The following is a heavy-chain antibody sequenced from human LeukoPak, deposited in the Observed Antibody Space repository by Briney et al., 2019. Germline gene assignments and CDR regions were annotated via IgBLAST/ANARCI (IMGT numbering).Heavy chain of an antibody. CDR1: GDSISRYF. Sequence: SETLSLTCAVYGDSISRYFWNWIRQPPGKGLEWIGYIYYSGSTNYNPSLESRVTISVDTSKNQFSLKLSSVTAADTAVYYCARQDSSGYFYFDLWGQGTLVTVSS. D-gene: IGHD3-22*01. V-gene: IGHV4-59*08. CDR2: IYYSGST. CDR3: ARQDSSGYFYFDL. J-gene: IGHJ4*02.